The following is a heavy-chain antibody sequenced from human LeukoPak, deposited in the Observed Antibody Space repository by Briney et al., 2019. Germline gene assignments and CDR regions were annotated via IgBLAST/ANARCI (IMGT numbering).Heavy chain of an antibody. V-gene: IGHV1-3*03. CDR2: INAGNGNT. D-gene: IGHD3-9*01. Sequence: GASVKVSCKASGYTFTSYAMHWVRQAPGQRLEWMGWINAGNGNTKYSQEFQGRVTITRDTSASTAYMELSSLRSEDTAMYYCATSYFDILTGYRPLAYWGQGTLVTVSS. CDR1: GYTFTSYA. J-gene: IGHJ4*02. CDR3: ATSYFDILTGYRPLAY.